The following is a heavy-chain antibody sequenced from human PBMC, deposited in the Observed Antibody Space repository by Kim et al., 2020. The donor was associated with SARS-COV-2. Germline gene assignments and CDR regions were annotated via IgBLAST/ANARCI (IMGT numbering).Heavy chain of an antibody. J-gene: IGHJ4*02. Sequence: SETLSLTCTVSGDSIKPYYWSWIRQPPGKGLEWIGYVHYLGSTNYNPSLESRLTISMDTSKNEFSLKLTSVTAADTARYYCARGERRGTLGNYRTGKFDYWGRGALVTVSS. CDR2: VHYLGST. D-gene: IGHD3-10*01. CDR1: GDSIKPYY. CDR3: ARGERRGTLGNYRTGKFDY. V-gene: IGHV4-59*13.